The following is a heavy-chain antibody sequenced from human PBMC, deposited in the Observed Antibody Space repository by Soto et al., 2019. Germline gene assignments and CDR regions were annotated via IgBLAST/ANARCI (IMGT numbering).Heavy chain of an antibody. Sequence: LKISVKGCGDSVTSYWSGWVRQMPGKGLEWMGIIYPGDSDTRYSPSFQGQATISADKSISTAYLQWSSLKASDTAMYYCASLLRDGLRTFAYWGQRTLVPGSS. J-gene: IGHJ4*02. D-gene: IGHD5-12*01. V-gene: IGHV5-51*01. CDR1: GDSVTSYW. CDR2: IYPGDSDT. CDR3: ASLLRDGLRTFAY.